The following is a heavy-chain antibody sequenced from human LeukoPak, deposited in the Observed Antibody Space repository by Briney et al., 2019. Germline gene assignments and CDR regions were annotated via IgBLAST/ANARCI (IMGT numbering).Heavy chain of an antibody. Sequence: GGSLRLSCAASGFTFSSYTMNWVRQAPGQGLEWVSSISSSSSYKYYTDSVKGRFTISRDNAKKSLYLQMNSLRAEDTAVYYCTRLGLLESVDWGQGTLVTVSS. CDR2: ISSSSSYK. V-gene: IGHV3-21*01. CDR3: TRLGLLESVD. D-gene: IGHD1-1*01. J-gene: IGHJ4*02. CDR1: GFTFSSYT.